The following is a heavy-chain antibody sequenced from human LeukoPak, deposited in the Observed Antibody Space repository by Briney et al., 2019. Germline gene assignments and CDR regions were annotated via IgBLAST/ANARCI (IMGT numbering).Heavy chain of an antibody. Sequence: PSETLSLTCTVSGGAISSYYCSWIRQPPGKGLEWIGDIYYSGSTNYNPSLKSRVTISVDTSKNQFSLKLSSVTAADTAVYYCARGSNWNYQWDPFDPWGQGTLVTVSS. V-gene: IGHV4-59*01. CDR3: ARGSNWNYQWDPFDP. CDR2: IYYSGST. D-gene: IGHD1-7*01. CDR1: GGAISSYY. J-gene: IGHJ5*02.